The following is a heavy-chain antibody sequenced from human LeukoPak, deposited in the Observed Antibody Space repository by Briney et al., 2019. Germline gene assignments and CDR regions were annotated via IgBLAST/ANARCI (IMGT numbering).Heavy chain of an antibody. J-gene: IGHJ4*02. CDR3: ARAWGDYLDAHDC. Sequence: PSETLSLTCTVSGGSISSSSYYWGWIRQPPGKGLEWIGSIYHSGTTYYRPSLKRRLTISVETSKNQFSLRLSSVTAADTAVYYCARAWGDYLDAHDCWGQGTLVTVSS. V-gene: IGHV4-39*07. CDR2: IYHSGTT. CDR1: GGSISSSSYY. D-gene: IGHD4-17*01.